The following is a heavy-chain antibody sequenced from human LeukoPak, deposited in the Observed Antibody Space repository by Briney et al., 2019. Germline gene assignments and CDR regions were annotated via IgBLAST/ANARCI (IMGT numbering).Heavy chain of an antibody. CDR1: GFIFNSYG. Sequence: QPGRTLRLSCAASGFIFNSYGMHWVRQAPGKGLEWVAVISYDGSNKYYADSVKGRFTISRDNSKSTLYLQMNSLRVEDTAVYYCAKGRCSGGSCYGRGLDYWGQGTLVTVSS. J-gene: IGHJ4*02. CDR2: ISYDGSNK. CDR3: AKGRCSGGSCYGRGLDY. D-gene: IGHD2-15*01. V-gene: IGHV3-30*18.